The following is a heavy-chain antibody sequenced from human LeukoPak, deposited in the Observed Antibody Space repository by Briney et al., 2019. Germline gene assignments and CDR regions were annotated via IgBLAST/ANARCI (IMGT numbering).Heavy chain of an antibody. CDR1: GGSLSGFS. V-gene: IGHV4-34*01. Sequence: PSETLSLTCDISGGSLSGFSWTWIRQTPGKGLEYIGEINHLLATNYNQSLESRLTISLDTSKNHFSLRLTSVTAADAAVYYCARGWKTYDILTRSPRGYFDYWSQGTLVIVSS. CDR3: ARGWKTYDILTRSPRGYFDY. CDR2: INHLLAT. J-gene: IGHJ4*02. D-gene: IGHD3-9*01.